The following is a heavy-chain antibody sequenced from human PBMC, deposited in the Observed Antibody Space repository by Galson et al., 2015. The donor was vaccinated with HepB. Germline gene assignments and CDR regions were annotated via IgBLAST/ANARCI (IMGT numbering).Heavy chain of an antibody. CDR3: AKGGPGLITMMINSSLGLDP. CDR2: ISNDGSFT. J-gene: IGHJ5*02. CDR1: GFSFSNYA. Sequence: SLRLSCASSGFSFSNYAIHWVRQAPGKGLEWMAVISNDGSFTYYSDSVKGRFTVSRDTSRSILYLQMNSLRVDDTAVYYCAKGGPGLITMMINSSLGLDPRSPGTLVMVAS. D-gene: IGHD3-22*01. V-gene: IGHV3-30*18.